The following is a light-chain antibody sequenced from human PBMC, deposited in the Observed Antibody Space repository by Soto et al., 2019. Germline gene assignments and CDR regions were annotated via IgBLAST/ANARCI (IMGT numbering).Light chain of an antibody. CDR3: AAWDDSLNGQGV. CDR2: SND. V-gene: IGLV1-44*01. Sequence: QSVLTQPPSASGNPGQRVSISCSGGSSNIGRNTVNWYQQLPGTAPKVLIYSNDQRPSGVPDRFSGSKSGTSASLAISGLQSEDEADYYCAAWDDSLNGQGVFGGGTKLTVL. CDR1: SSNIGRNT. J-gene: IGLJ3*02.